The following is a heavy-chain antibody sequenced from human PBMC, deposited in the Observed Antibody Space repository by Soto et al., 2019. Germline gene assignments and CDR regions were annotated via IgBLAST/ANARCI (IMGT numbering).Heavy chain of an antibody. D-gene: IGHD2-2*01. V-gene: IGHV1-3*01. J-gene: IGHJ5*02. CDR1: GYTFSSYA. CDR2: INAGNGNT. CDR3: ARACSSTTCPNWFDP. Sequence: SVKVSCKASGYTFSSYAMHWVRQAPGQRLEWMGWINAGNGNTKYSQKFQGRVTITRDASASTAYMELSSLRSEDTAVYYCARACSSTTCPNWFDPWGQGTLVTVSS.